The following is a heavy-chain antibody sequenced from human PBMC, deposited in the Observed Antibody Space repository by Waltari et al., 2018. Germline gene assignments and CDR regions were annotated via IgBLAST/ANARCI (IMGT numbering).Heavy chain of an antibody. CDR3: TTDLLIVGAYCSSTSCRDFDY. Sequence: EVQLVESGGGLVKPGGSLRLSCAASGFTFSKAWMSWVRQAPGQGLAWVGRLKSKTDGGQTKDAAPVKGRLTSSRDDSKNTLYLQMNSLKTEDTAVYYCTTDLLIVGAYCSSTSCRDFDYWGQGTLVTVSS. CDR1: GFTFSKAW. V-gene: IGHV3-15*01. CDR2: LKSKTDGGQT. D-gene: IGHD2-2*01. J-gene: IGHJ4*02.